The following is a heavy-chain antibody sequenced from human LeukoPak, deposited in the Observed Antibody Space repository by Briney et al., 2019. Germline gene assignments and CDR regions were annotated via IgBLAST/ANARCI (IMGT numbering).Heavy chain of an antibody. CDR2: ISSSSSYI. CDR3: ARGIAAAARFDP. J-gene: IGHJ5*02. CDR1: GFTFSSYS. D-gene: IGHD6-13*01. V-gene: IGHV3-21*01. Sequence: GGSLRLSCAASGFTFSSYSMNWVRQAPGKGLEWVSSISSSSSYIYYADSVKGRFTISRDDAKNSLYLQMISLRAEDTAVYYCARGIAAAARFDPRGQGTLVAVSS.